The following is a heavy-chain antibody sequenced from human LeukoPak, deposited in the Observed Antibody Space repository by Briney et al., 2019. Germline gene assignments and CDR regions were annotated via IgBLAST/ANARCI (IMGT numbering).Heavy chain of an antibody. Sequence: GGSLRLSCAASGFTFSSYWMHWVRQAPGKGLVWVSRINTDGSSTNYADSVKGRFTISRDNAKNTLYLQMNSLKAEDSAVYYCGTGPRNDGEDDWGQGTLVTVSS. CDR3: GTGPRNDGEDD. CDR1: GFTFSSYW. V-gene: IGHV3-74*01. D-gene: IGHD1-1*01. CDR2: INTDGSST. J-gene: IGHJ4*02.